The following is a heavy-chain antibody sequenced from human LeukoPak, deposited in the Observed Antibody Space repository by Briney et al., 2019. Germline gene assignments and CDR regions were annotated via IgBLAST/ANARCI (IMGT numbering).Heavy chain of an antibody. CDR2: INPNSGGT. Sequence: ASVKVSCKASGYTFTGYYMHWVRQAPGQGLEWMGWINPNSGGTNYAQKFQGRVTMTRDTSISTAYMELSRLRSDDTAVYYCASVGVPRGYSYGRNAFDIWGQGTMVTVSS. CDR1: GYTFTGYY. CDR3: ASVGVPRGYSYGRNAFDI. V-gene: IGHV1-2*02. D-gene: IGHD5-18*01. J-gene: IGHJ3*02.